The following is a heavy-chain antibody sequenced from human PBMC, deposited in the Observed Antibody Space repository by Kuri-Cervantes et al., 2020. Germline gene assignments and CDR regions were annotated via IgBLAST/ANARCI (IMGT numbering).Heavy chain of an antibody. CDR2: IYSGGST. CDR1: GFTVSSNY. CDR3: AKDLGAYGYHYGMDV. D-gene: IGHD5-12*01. V-gene: IGHV3-53*01. Sequence: GGSLRLSCAASGFTVSSNYMSWVRQAPGKGLEWVSVIYSGGSTYYTDSVKGRFTISRDNANHSLHLQMSSLRAEDTAFYYCAKDLGAYGYHYGMDVWGQGTTVTVSS. J-gene: IGHJ6*02.